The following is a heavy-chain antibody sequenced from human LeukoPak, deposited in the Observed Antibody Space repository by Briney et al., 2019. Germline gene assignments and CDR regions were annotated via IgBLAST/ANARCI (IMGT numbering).Heavy chain of an antibody. D-gene: IGHD3-10*01. CDR2: ISSSSSSI. J-gene: IGHJ4*02. CDR1: GFTFSSYS. V-gene: IGHV3-21*01. CDR3: ASGSQGELLLGDY. Sequence: PGGSLRLSCAASGFTFSSYSMNWVRQAPGKGLGWVSSISSSSSSIYYADSVKGRFTISRDNAKNSLYLQMNSLRAEDTAVYYCASGSQGELLLGDYWGQGTLVTVSS.